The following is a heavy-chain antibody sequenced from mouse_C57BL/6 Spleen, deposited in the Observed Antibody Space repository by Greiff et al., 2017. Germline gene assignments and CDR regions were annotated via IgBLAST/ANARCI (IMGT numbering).Heavy chain of an antibody. CDR2: IDPETGGT. D-gene: IGHD3-2*02. CDR1: GYTFTDYE. Sequence: QVQLQQSGAELVRPGASVTLSCKASGYTFTDYEMHWVKQTPVHGLEWIGAIDPETGGTAYNQKFKGKAILTADKSSSTAYMELRSLTSEDSAVYYCTRRDSSGLDYWGQGTTLTVSS. J-gene: IGHJ2*01. V-gene: IGHV1-15*01. CDR3: TRRDSSGLDY.